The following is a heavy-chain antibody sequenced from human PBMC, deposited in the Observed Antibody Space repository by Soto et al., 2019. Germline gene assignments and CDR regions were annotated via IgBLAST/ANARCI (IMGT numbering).Heavy chain of an antibody. J-gene: IGHJ4*02. Sequence: GGSLRLSCSASGFIFSESTIYWVRQVPGKGLEAISAVSTSGRSTYYADSVKDRFTISRDNSKNTLFLQMGSLRPEDTAIYYCVKQAHGLDGLAFDYWGQGTQVTVSS. D-gene: IGHD3-16*01. CDR3: VKQAHGLDGLAFDY. CDR2: VSTSGRST. V-gene: IGHV3-64D*06. CDR1: GFIFSEST.